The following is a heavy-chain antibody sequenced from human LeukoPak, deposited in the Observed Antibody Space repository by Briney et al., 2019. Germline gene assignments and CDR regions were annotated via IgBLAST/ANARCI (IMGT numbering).Heavy chain of an antibody. V-gene: IGHV4-34*01. D-gene: IGHD3-22*01. CDR2: INHSRST. J-gene: IGHJ4*02. Sequence: SETLSLTCAVYGGSFSGYYWSWIRQPPGKGLEWIGEINHSRSTNYNPSLKSRVTISVDTSKNQFSLKLSSVTAADTAVYYCARLPGEYYYDSSGYYFDYWGQGTLVTVSS. CDR1: GGSFSGYY. CDR3: ARLPGEYYYDSSGYYFDY.